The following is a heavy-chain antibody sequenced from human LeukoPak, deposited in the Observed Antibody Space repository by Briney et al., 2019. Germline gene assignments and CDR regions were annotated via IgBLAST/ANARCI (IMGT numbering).Heavy chain of an antibody. V-gene: IGHV1-69*13. CDR2: VIPIFGTA. Sequence: SVKVSCKASGGTFSSYAISWVRQAPGQGLEWMGGVIPIFGTANYAQKFQGRVTITADGSTSTAYMELSSLRSEDTAVYYCARAGSGSYSDYYFDYWGQGTLVTVSS. CDR3: ARAGSGSYSDYYFDY. D-gene: IGHD3-10*01. J-gene: IGHJ4*02. CDR1: GGTFSSYA.